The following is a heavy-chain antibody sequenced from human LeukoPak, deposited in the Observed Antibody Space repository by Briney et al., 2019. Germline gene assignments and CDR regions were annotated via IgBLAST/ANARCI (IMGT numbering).Heavy chain of an antibody. D-gene: IGHD6-13*01. J-gene: IGHJ5*02. V-gene: IGHV1-46*01. Sequence: ASVKVSCKASGYTFTNYYMHWVRQAPGQGLEWMGIINPSGGTTSYAQKFQGRLTMTRDTSTSTVYMELSSLRSEDTAVYYCAKDSAAPGTSGWFDPWGHGTLVTVSS. CDR1: GYTFTNYY. CDR2: INPSGGTT. CDR3: AKDSAAPGTSGWFDP.